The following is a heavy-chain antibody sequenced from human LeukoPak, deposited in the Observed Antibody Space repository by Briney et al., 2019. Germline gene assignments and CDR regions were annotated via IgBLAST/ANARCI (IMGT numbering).Heavy chain of an antibody. Sequence: GGSLRLSCAASGFTVSSNYMSWVRQAPGKGLEWVSVIYSGGSTYYAASVEGRFTVSRDNSKNTQYLQINSPRTEDTDVYYCARGGRYYDILTGYYSRYFDYWGQGTLVTVSS. J-gene: IGHJ4*02. CDR1: GFTVSSNY. V-gene: IGHV3-53*01. CDR2: IYSGGST. CDR3: ARGGRYYDILTGYYSRYFDY. D-gene: IGHD3-9*01.